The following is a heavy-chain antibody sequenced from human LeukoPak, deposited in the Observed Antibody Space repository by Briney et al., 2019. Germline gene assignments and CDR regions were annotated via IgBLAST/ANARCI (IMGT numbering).Heavy chain of an antibody. Sequence: GSSVTVSCKASVYTFTGYYMHWVRQAPGQGLEWMGWINPNSGGTNYAQKFQGRVTMTRDTSISTAYMELSRLRSDDTAVYYCARDPGSILVYGPYYYYYMDVWGKGTTVTVSS. V-gene: IGHV1-2*02. CDR3: ARDPGSILVYGPYYYYYMDV. CDR1: VYTFTGYY. J-gene: IGHJ6*03. CDR2: INPNSGGT. D-gene: IGHD2-8*01.